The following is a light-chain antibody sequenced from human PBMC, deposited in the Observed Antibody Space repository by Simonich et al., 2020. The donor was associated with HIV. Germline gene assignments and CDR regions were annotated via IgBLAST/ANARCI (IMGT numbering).Light chain of an antibody. J-gene: IGKJ2*01. Sequence: EVVLTQSPATLSLSPGERATLSCRASQSVSVYLAWYQQRPGQAPRLLIYDASNRATGVPARFSGSGSGTDFTLTISSMQSEDFAVYYCQQYKSWPYTFGQGTKLEIK. V-gene: IGKV3-11*01. CDR3: QQYKSWPYT. CDR2: DAS. CDR1: QSVSVY.